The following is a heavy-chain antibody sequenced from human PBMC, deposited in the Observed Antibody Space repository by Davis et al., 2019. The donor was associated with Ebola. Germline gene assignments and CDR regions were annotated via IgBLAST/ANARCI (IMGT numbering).Heavy chain of an antibody. CDR1: GFTFSSYS. CDR3: ASFPTAARSFDY. D-gene: IGHD6-6*01. Sequence: PGGSLRLSCAASGFTFSSYSMNWVRQAPGKGLEWVSSISSSSSYIYYADSVKGRFTISRDNAKNSLYLQMNSLRAEDTAVYYCASFPTAARSFDYWGQGTLVTVSS. CDR2: ISSSSSYI. J-gene: IGHJ4*02. V-gene: IGHV3-21*01.